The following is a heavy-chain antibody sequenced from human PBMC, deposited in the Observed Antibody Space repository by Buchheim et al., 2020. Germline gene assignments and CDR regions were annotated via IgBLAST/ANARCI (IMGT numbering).Heavy chain of an antibody. CDR1: GGSISSGGYY. V-gene: IGHV4-31*03. J-gene: IGHJ6*02. CDR3: ARADGGAAAGTDKGISYYYYYYGMDV. Sequence: QVQLQESGPGLVKPSQTLSLTCTVSGGSISSGGYYWSWIRQHPGKGLEWIGYIYYSGSTYYNPSLKSRVTISVDTSKNQFSLKLSSVTAADTAVYYCARADGGAAAGTDKGISYYYYYYGMDVWGQGTT. CDR2: IYYSGST. D-gene: IGHD6-13*01.